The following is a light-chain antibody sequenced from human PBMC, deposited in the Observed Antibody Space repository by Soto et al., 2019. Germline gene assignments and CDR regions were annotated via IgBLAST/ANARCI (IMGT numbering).Light chain of an antibody. Sequence: EIVLTQSPGTLSLSPGERATLSCRASERVTSNNLAWYQQRPGQAPRLLIYGASSRATGIPDRFSGSGSATDITLTISRLEPDDFAVYYCPQYGRAPFTFGPGAKVDIK. J-gene: IGKJ3*01. CDR2: GAS. V-gene: IGKV3-20*01. CDR1: ERVTSNN. CDR3: PQYGRAPFT.